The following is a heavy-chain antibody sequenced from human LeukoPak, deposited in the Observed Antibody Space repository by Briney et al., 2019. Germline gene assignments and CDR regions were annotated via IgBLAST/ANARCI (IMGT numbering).Heavy chain of an antibody. J-gene: IGHJ4*02. Sequence: GESLKISCKGSGYSFTSYWIGWVRQMPGKGLEWMGIIYPGDSDARYSPSFQGQVTISADKSIATAYLQWNSLKASDTAMYYCARLGDYIPSHYDYWGQGTLVTVSS. D-gene: IGHD4-17*01. CDR2: IYPGDSDA. CDR1: GYSFTSYW. CDR3: ARLGDYIPSHYDY. V-gene: IGHV5-51*01.